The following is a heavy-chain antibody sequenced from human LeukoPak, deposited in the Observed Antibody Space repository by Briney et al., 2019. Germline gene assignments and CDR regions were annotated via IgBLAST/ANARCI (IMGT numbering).Heavy chain of an antibody. Sequence: SETLSLTCTVSGGSLSHHYWSWVRQPPGKGLEWIGYIYYSGSTNYNPSLKSRVTISVDTSKNQFSLKLSSVTAADTAVYYCARGENGVVVPAAMYFQHWGQGTLVTVSS. V-gene: IGHV4-59*11. CDR1: GGSLSHHY. D-gene: IGHD2-2*01. J-gene: IGHJ1*01. CDR3: ARGENGVVVPAAMYFQH. CDR2: IYYSGST.